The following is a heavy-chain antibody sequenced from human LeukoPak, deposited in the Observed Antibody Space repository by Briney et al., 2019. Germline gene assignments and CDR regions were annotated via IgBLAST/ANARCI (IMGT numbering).Heavy chain of an antibody. J-gene: IGHJ4*02. CDR1: GFTFSNAW. V-gene: IGHV3-15*01. CDR3: TTQGLLWFGESTN. D-gene: IGHD3-10*01. Sequence: PGGSLRLSCAASGFTFSNAWMSWVREAPGKGLEWVGRIKSKTDGRTTDYAAPVKGRFTISRDDSKNTLYLQMNSLKTEDTAVYYCTTQGLLWFGESTNWGQGTLVTVSS. CDR2: IKSKTDGRTT.